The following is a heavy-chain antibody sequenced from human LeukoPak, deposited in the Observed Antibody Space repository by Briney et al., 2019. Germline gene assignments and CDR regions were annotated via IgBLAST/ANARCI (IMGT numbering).Heavy chain of an antibody. CDR2: IYPGDSDI. V-gene: IGHV5-51*01. Sequence: GESLKISCQGSGYIFTTYWIGWVRQMPGKGLEWMGIIYPGDSDIRYSPSFQGQVTISADKSISTAYLEWSSLKASDSAMYYCARQDYADYGGQGTLVTVSS. CDR1: GYIFTTYW. CDR3: ARQDYADY. J-gene: IGHJ4*02.